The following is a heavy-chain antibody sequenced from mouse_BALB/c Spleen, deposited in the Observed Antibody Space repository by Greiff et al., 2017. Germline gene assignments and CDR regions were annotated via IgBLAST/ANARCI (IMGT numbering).Heavy chain of an antibody. V-gene: IGHV3-2*02. CDR3: ARDDYVNFDY. D-gene: IGHD2-4*01. J-gene: IGHJ2*01. CDR1: GYSITSDYA. Sequence: SGPGLVKPSQSLSLTCTVTGYSITSDYAWNWIRQFPGNKLEWMGYISYSGSTSYNPSLKSRISITRDTSKNQFFLQLNSVTTEDTATYYCARDDYVNFDYWGQGTTLTVSS. CDR2: ISYSGST.